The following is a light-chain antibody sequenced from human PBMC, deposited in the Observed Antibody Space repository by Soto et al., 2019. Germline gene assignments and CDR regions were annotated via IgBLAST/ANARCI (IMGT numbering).Light chain of an antibody. V-gene: IGKV1-27*01. CDR3: QQRSNWPPLT. Sequence: DIQVTQSPSSLSGSVGDRVTITCRASQGISIYLAWYQQKPGKVPRLLIYAASALQSGVPSRFSGSGSGTDFTLTISSLEPEDFAVYYCQQRSNWPPLTFGGGTKVEIK. J-gene: IGKJ4*01. CDR1: QGISIY. CDR2: AAS.